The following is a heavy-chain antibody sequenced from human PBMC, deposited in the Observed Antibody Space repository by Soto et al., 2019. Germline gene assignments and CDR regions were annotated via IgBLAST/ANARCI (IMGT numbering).Heavy chain of an antibody. CDR1: GGSFRSYA. CDR2: IIPIFGTA. D-gene: IGHD6-19*01. V-gene: IGHV1-69*12. CDR3: ASSADSSGWYYFEY. J-gene: IGHJ4*02. Sequence: QVQLVQSGAEVKKPGSSVKVSCKASGGSFRSYAISWVRQAPGQGLAWMGGIIPIFGTANYAEKFQGRVTITADESTSTVYMELSSLRSEDTAVYYCASSADSSGWYYFEYWGQGTLVTVSS.